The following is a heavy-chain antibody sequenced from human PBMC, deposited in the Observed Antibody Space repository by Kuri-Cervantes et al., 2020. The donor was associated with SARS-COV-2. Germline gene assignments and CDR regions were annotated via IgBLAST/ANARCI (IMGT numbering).Heavy chain of an antibody. CDR3: ARTYYDILTGYCPFDY. CDR2: IWYDGSNK. D-gene: IGHD3-9*01. CDR1: GFTFSSYG. Sequence: LSLTCAASGFTFSSYGMHWVRQAPGKGLEWVAVIWYDGSNKYYADSVKGRFTISRDNAKNSLYLQMNSLRDEDTAVYYCARTYYDILTGYCPFDYWGQGTLVTVSS. J-gene: IGHJ4*02. V-gene: IGHV3-33*08.